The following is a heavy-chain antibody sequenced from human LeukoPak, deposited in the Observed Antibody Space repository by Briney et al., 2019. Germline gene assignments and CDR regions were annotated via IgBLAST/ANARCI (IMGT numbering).Heavy chain of an antibody. CDR3: AKDLGRFGVGVSLDF. D-gene: IGHD3-3*01. Sequence: GGSLRLSCAASGFTFSSYWMHWVRQAPGKGLVWVSRINTDGSSTKYADSVKGRFTISRDNAKNSLYLQMNSLRAEDTAVYYCAKDLGRFGVGVSLDFWGLGTLVTVAS. V-gene: IGHV3-74*03. CDR2: INTDGSST. CDR1: GFTFSSYW. J-gene: IGHJ4*02.